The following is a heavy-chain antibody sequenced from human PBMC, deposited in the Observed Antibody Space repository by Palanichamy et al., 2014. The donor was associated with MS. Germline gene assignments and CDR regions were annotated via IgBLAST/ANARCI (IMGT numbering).Heavy chain of an antibody. CDR3: TRLIATGVLYHFYGMDV. CDR2: IYNGGRT. Sequence: LVESGGGLVQPGGSLRLSCAASGFTVSATYMAWVRQVPGKGLECVSIIYNGGRTYYADSVKGSFTISRDNSKNTMFLQMGNLRAEDTAVYYCTRLIATGVLYHFYGMDVWGQGTTVTVSS. D-gene: IGHD2/OR15-2a*01. V-gene: IGHV3-66*01. J-gene: IGHJ6*02. CDR1: GFTVSATY.